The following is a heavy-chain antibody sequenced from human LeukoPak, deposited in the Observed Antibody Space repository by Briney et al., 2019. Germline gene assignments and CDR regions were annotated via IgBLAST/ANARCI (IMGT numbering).Heavy chain of an antibody. D-gene: IGHD6-13*01. V-gene: IGHV1-8*01. Sequence: ASVKVSCKASGYTFTSYDINWVRQATGQGLEWMGWMNTHSGNTGYAQRFQGRVTMTRNTSISTAYMELSSLRSEDTAVYYCAGAASSSWYSYYYYYGMDVWGQGTTVTVSS. CDR1: GYTFTSYD. J-gene: IGHJ6*02. CDR2: MNTHSGNT. CDR3: AGAASSSWYSYYYYYGMDV.